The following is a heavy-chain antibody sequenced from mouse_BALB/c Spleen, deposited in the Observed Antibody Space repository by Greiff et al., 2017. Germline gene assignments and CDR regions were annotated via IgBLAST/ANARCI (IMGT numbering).Heavy chain of an antibody. CDR2: INPSTGYT. D-gene: IGHD2-2*01. CDR3: ARGDSAGYVAFAY. CDR1: GYTFTSYW. V-gene: IGHV1-7*01. Sequence: VQLQQSGAELAKPGASVKMSCKASGYTFTSYWMHWVKQRPGQGLEWIGYINPSTGYTEYNQKFKDKATLTADKSSSTAYMQLSSLTSEDSAVYYGARGDSAGYVAFAYWGQGTLVTVSA. J-gene: IGHJ3*01.